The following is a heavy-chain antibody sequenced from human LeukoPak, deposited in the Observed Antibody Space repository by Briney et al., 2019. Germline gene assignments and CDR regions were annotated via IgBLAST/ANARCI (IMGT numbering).Heavy chain of an antibody. CDR3: VRGRYGDYH. V-gene: IGHV3-74*01. Sequence: GGSLRLSCAASGFTFSSYWMHWVRQAPGKGLVWVSRINSDGSSAAYADSVKGRFTTSRDNAKNTLYLQMNSLRAEDTAVYYCVRGRYGDYHWGQGTLVTVSS. CDR2: INSDGSSA. CDR1: GFTFSSYW. D-gene: IGHD4-17*01. J-gene: IGHJ5*02.